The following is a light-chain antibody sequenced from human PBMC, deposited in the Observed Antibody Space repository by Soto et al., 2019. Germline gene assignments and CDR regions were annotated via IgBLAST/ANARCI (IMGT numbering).Light chain of an antibody. CDR2: EVT. CDR1: SSDVGIYNY. Sequence: QSALTQPAPVSGSPGQSIAISCTGSSSDVGIYNYVSWYQQHPGKVPKLIIYEVTNRPSGVSNRFSGSKSGNTASLTISGLQAEDEADYYCSSYTTSSTRVFGTGTKLTVL. V-gene: IGLV2-14*01. J-gene: IGLJ1*01. CDR3: SSYTTSSTRV.